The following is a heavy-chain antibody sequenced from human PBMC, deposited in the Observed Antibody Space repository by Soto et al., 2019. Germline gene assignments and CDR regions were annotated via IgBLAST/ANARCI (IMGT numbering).Heavy chain of an antibody. CDR3: VRTSLVVAVATREDF. V-gene: IGHV3-74*01. D-gene: IGHD2-15*01. J-gene: IGHJ4*02. CDR2: IDSDGSRI. CDR1: GFTFSNYW. Sequence: EVQLVESGGGLVQPGESLRLSCAASGFTFSNYWMHWVRQAPGKGLVWVSRIDSDGSRITYADFVKGRFTISRDNAKNTVYLHMNSLTAEDTAVYYCVRTSLVVAVATREDFWGQGPLLTVSS.